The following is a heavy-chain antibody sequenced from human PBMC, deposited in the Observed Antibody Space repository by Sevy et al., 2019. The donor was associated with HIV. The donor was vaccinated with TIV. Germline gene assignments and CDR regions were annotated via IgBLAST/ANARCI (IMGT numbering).Heavy chain of an antibody. CDR1: GGSISSYY. V-gene: IGHV4-4*07. CDR2: IYTSGST. Sequence: SETLSLTCTVSGGSISSYYWSWIRQPAGKGLEWIGRIYTSGSTNYNPSLKSRVTMSVDTSKNQFSLRLSSVTAADTAVYYCARGFMGSSWPEPLPLGDWGQGTLVTVSS. J-gene: IGHJ4*02. CDR3: ARGFMGSSWPEPLPLGD. D-gene: IGHD6-13*01.